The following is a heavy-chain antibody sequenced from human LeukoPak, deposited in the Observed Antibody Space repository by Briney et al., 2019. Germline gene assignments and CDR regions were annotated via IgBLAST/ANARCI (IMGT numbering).Heavy chain of an antibody. CDR2: IYYSRST. D-gene: IGHD3-22*01. J-gene: IGHJ5*02. V-gene: IGHV4-39*01. CDR3: ARRGRGYHLNWFDP. CDR1: GGSISSSSYY. Sequence: SETLSLTCTVSGGSISSSSYYWGWVRQPPGKGMEWIGSIYYSRSTYYNPSLKSRVTISVDTSKNPFSLKLSSVTAADTAEYYCARRGRGYHLNWFDPGGQGTLVTVSS.